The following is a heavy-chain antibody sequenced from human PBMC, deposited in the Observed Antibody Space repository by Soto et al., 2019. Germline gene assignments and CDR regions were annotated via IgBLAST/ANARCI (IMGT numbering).Heavy chain of an antibody. CDR3: ARHHGPTTSENWFDP. J-gene: IGHJ5*02. CDR2: ISTYSGDT. CDR1: GYTFFTYD. Sequence: QVHLVQSGVEVKTHGASVKVSCQASGYTFFTYDISWVRQAPGQGLEWMGWISTYSGDTNYAQKFQCRVTMTTDTSTTTAYLELRSLRSDDTAVYYCARHHGPTTSENWFDPWGQGTLVTVSS. D-gene: IGHD5-12*01. V-gene: IGHV1-18*01.